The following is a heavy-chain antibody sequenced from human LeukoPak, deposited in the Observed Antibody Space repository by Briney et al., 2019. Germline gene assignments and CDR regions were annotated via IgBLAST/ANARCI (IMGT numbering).Heavy chain of an antibody. D-gene: IGHD3-10*01. J-gene: IGHJ4*02. CDR3: ARTIYGSGGQYHFDY. CDR1: GFTVSSNY. V-gene: IGHV3-53*01. Sequence: GGSLRLSCAASGFTVSSNYMSWARQAPGKGLEWVSVIYSSGTTSYADSVKGRFTISRDNSKNALYLQMNSLRAEDTAVYHCARTIYGSGGQYHFDYWGQGTLVTVSS. CDR2: IYSSGTT.